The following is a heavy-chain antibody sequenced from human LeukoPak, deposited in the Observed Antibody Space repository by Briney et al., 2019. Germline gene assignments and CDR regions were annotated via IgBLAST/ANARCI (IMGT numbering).Heavy chain of an antibody. J-gene: IGHJ4*02. CDR2: ISWNSGSI. CDR3: AKDIAAYSSSQTFDY. Sequence: PGGSLRLSCAASGFTFDDYAMHWVRQAPGKGLEWVSGISWNSGSIGYADSVKGRFTISRDNAKNSLYLQMNSLRAEDMALYYCAKDIAAYSSSQTFDYWGQGTLATVSS. CDR1: GFTFDDYA. V-gene: IGHV3-9*03. D-gene: IGHD6-6*01.